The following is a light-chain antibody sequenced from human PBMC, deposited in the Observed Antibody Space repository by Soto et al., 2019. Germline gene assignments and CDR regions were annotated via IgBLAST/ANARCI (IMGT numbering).Light chain of an antibody. CDR1: SSDVGGYNF. CDR3: LSYSSSTSPYV. V-gene: IGLV2-14*01. Sequence: QSVLTRPASVSVSPGQSITSSCTGTSSDVGGYNFVSWYQQHPGKAPKLMIYDVTNRPSGVSNRFSGSKSGNTASLTISGLQAEDEADYYCLSYSSSTSPYVLGTGTKVTVL. J-gene: IGLJ1*01. CDR2: DVT.